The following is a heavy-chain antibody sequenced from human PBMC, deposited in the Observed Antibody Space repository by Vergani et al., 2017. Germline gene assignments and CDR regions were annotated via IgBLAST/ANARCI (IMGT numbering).Heavy chain of an antibody. Sequence: QVQLVQSGAEVGKPGSSVKLSCKASGYTFTAYYIHCLRQAPEQGLEWVGVISPDGFSTFYAQKVQDRVTITRDTSTSTVYVEVTSLRSDDTAVYYCAREPPLTGFFDYWGQGTLVTVSS. CDR1: GYTFTAYY. CDR2: ISPDGFST. D-gene: IGHD1-14*01. J-gene: IGHJ4*02. CDR3: AREPPLTGFFDY. V-gene: IGHV1-46*03.